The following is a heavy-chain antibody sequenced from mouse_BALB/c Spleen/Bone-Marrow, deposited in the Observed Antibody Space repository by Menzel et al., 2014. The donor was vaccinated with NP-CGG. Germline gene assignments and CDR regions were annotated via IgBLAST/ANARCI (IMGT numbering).Heavy chain of an antibody. D-gene: IGHD1-1*01. J-gene: IGHJ3*01. Sequence: SGAELVKPWASVKLSCTASDFNIKDAYMHWVKQRPEQGLEWIGRIDPANVNTKYDTKFQDKATITADTSSNTAYLLLSSLTSEDTAVYYCAVYYYGRSSFAYWGQGTLVTVSA. V-gene: IGHV14-3*02. CDR3: AVYYYGRSSFAY. CDR2: IDPANVNT. CDR1: DFNIKDAY.